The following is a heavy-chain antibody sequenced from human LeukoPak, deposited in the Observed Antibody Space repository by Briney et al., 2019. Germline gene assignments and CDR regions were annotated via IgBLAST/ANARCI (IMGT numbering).Heavy chain of an antibody. Sequence: SQTLSLTCDVSGGFISSGTHYWTWIRQPVGKGLEWLGRIFTSGRPAYNSSLESRLTISIDKSKNQFYLKLTSVTAADTAVYYCARDLINVPVSGDWGQGTLVTVSS. CDR1: GGFISSGTHY. J-gene: IGHJ4*02. D-gene: IGHD6-19*01. V-gene: IGHV4-61*02. CDR2: IFTSGRP. CDR3: ARDLINVPVSGD.